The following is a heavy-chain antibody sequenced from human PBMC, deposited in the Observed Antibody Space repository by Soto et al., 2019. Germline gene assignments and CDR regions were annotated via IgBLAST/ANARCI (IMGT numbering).Heavy chain of an antibody. CDR1: GFTFSTYA. D-gene: IGHD1-26*01. CDR3: ALRKTGSYFDY. J-gene: IGHJ4*02. Sequence: EVQLLESGGGLLQPGGSLRLSCAGSGFTFSTYAMGWVRQAPGKGLEWVSGIGASGAGTYYAESVKGRFTISRDNSKNTLHLQMNSLRAEDTAVYYCALRKTGSYFDYWGQGTLVTVSS. CDR2: IGASGAGT. V-gene: IGHV3-23*01.